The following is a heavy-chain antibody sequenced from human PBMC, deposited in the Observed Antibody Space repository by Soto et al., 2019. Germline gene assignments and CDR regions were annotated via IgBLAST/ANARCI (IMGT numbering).Heavy chain of an antibody. Sequence: TGGSLRLSCAASGFTFSSYWMHWVRQAPGKGLVWVSRINSDGSSTSYADSVKGRFTISRDNAKNTLYLQMNSLRAEDTAVYYCARVSRDGYNPSSAPVYYFDDWGQGTLVTVSS. D-gene: IGHD5-12*01. V-gene: IGHV3-74*01. CDR3: ARVSRDGYNPSSAPVYYFDD. CDR1: GFTFSSYW. CDR2: INSDGSST. J-gene: IGHJ4*02.